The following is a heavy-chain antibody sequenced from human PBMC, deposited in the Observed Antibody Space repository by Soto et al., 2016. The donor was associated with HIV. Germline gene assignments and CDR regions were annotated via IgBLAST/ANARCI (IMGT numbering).Heavy chain of an antibody. Sequence: QVQLVQSGAEVKKPGASVKVSCRASGYTFTGYYMHWVRQAPGQGLEWMGWINPNSGGTNYAQKFQGRVTMTRDTSISTAYMELSRLRSDDTAVYYCARGGGAGITMVRGKGDYYGMDVWGQGTTVTVSS. CDR1: GYTFTGYY. CDR2: INPNSGGT. V-gene: IGHV1-2*02. CDR3: ARGGGAGITMVRGKGDYYGMDV. D-gene: IGHD3-10*01. J-gene: IGHJ6*02.